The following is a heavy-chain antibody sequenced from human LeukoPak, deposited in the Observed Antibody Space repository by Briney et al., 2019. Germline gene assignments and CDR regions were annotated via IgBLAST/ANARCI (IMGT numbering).Heavy chain of an antibody. CDR3: AKRGVVIRVILVGFHKEAYYFDS. CDR2: ISGSGGGT. D-gene: IGHD3-22*01. V-gene: IGHV3-23*01. J-gene: IGHJ4*02. Sequence: PGGSLRLSCAVSGITLSNYGMSWVRQAPGKGLEGVAGISGSGGGTNYADSVKGRFTISRDNPKNTLYLQMNSLRAEDTAVYFCAKRGVVIRVILVGFHKEAYYFDSWGQGALVTVSS. CDR1: GITLSNYG.